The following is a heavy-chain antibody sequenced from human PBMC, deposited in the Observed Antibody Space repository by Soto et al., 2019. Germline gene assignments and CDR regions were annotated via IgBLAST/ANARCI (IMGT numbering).Heavy chain of an antibody. CDR3: AKDAISGDGIWLMDS. CDR2: LLRSGSSA. CDR1: GFTFRNYA. V-gene: IGHV3-23*01. D-gene: IGHD4-17*01. Sequence: HPGGSLRLSCAASGFTFRNYAMTWARQAPGKGLEWVSSLLRSGSSAYYADSVRGRFTISSDTSANSLYLQMGNLRAEDTAIYYCAKDAISGDGIWLMDSWGQGTVVTVSS. J-gene: IGHJ5*02.